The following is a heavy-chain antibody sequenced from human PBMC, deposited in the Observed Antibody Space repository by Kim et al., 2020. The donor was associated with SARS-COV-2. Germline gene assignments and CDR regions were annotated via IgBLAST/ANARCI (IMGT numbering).Heavy chain of an antibody. CDR2: INPIFGTA. D-gene: IGHD3-22*01. J-gene: IGHJ4*02. CDR1: GGTFSSYA. CDR3: ARGHDSSGPFDY. V-gene: IGHV1-69*13. Sequence: SVKVSCKASGGTFSSYAISWVRQAPGQGLEWMGGINPIFGTANYAQKFQGRVTITADESTSPAYMELSSLRSEDTAVYYCARGHDSSGPFDYWGQGTLVTFSS.